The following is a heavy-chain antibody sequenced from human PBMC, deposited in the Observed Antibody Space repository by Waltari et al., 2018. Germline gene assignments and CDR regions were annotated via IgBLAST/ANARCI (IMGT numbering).Heavy chain of an antibody. D-gene: IGHD6-19*01. Sequence: QVQLQQWGAGLLKPSETLSLTCAVYGGSFSGYYWSWIRQPPGKGLGWIGEINHVGRTNYNPSLKSRVTRSVDTSKNQFSLKLSSVTAADTAVYYCARGGEGIAVAGWRYYYYYMDVWGKGTTVTVSS. V-gene: IGHV4-34*01. CDR1: GGSFSGYY. CDR2: INHVGRT. CDR3: ARGGEGIAVAGWRYYYYYMDV. J-gene: IGHJ6*03.